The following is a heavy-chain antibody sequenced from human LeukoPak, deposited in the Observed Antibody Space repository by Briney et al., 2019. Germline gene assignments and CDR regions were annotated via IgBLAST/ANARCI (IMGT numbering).Heavy chain of an antibody. V-gene: IGHV4-4*02. D-gene: IGHD1-26*01. CDR3: GRESRIVGTTSVWYYFDY. CDR1: GGSISSDNW. Sequence: SETLSLTCAVSGGSISSDNWWNWVRQPPGKGLEWIGEIYHSGSTNYNPSLKSRVTISVDKSKNHFSLKLSSVTAAGTAVYFCGRESRIVGTTSVWYYFDYWGQGTLVTVSS. CDR2: IYHSGST. J-gene: IGHJ4*02.